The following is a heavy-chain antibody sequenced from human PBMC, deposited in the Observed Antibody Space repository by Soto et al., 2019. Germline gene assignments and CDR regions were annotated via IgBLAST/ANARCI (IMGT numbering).Heavy chain of an antibody. D-gene: IGHD5-18*01. CDR3: ARGGGYSYGSNWFDP. V-gene: IGHV4-59*01. CDR1: GGSISSYY. CDR2: FYYSGST. Sequence: ASETLSLTCTVSGGSISSYYWSWIRQPPGKGLEWIGYFYYSGSTNYNPSLKSRVTILVDTSQNQFSLRLSSVTAADTAVYYCARGGGYSYGSNWFDPWGQGTLVTVSS. J-gene: IGHJ5*02.